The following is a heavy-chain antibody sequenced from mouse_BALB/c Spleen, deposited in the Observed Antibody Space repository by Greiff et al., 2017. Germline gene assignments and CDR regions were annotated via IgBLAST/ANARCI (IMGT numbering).Heavy chain of an antibody. V-gene: IGHV14-3*02. CDR2: IDPANGTT. J-gene: IGHJ4*01. D-gene: IGHD2-2*01. CDR3: AESYGYGGYAMDY. CDR1: GFNINGTY. Sequence: VQLQQSGAELVKPGASVKMSCTASGFNINGTYMNWVKQRPEQGLEWIGRIDPANGTTKYDPKFQGRATITADTSSNTAYLQLSSLASADNSVYYYAESYGYGGYAMDYWGQGTSVTVSS.